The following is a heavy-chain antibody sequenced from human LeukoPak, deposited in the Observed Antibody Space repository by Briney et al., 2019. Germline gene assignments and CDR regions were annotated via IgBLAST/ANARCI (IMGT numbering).Heavy chain of an antibody. Sequence: SETPSLTCAVSGGSISSGGYSWSWIRQPPGKGLEWIGYIYHSGSTYYNPSLKSRVTISVDRSKNQSSLKLSSVTAADTAVYYCARQLLPGSGGMDVWGKGTTVTVSS. V-gene: IGHV4-30-2*01. D-gene: IGHD2-15*01. CDR3: ARQLLPGSGGMDV. CDR2: IYHSGST. J-gene: IGHJ6*04. CDR1: GGSISSGGYS.